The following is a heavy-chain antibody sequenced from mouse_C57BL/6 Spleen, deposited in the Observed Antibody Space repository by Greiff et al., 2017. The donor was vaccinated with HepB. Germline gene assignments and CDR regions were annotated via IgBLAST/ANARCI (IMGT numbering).Heavy chain of an antibody. CDR2: ISYDGSN. CDR1: GYSITSGYY. CDR3: AREEDYYGSSRSFDY. D-gene: IGHD1-1*01. J-gene: IGHJ2*01. V-gene: IGHV3-6*01. Sequence: EVQLQESGPGLVKPSQSLSLTCSVTGYSITSGYYWNWIRQFPGNKLEWMGYISYDGSNNYNPSLKNRISITRDTSKNQFFLKLNSVTTEDTATYYCAREEDYYGSSRSFDYWGQGTTLTVSS.